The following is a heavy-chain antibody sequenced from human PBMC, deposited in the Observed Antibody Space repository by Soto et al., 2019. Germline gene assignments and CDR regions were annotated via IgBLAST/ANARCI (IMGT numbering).Heavy chain of an antibody. J-gene: IGHJ4*02. Sequence: QVQLQESGPGLVKPSETLSLTCTVSGGSISSYYWSWIRQPPGKGLEWLGYIYYSGSTNYNPSLKSRGTISVDTSKNQFSLKLSSVTAADTAVYYCARVRGGWFFFDYWGQGTLVTVSS. V-gene: IGHV4-59*01. CDR1: GGSISSYY. CDR3: ARVRGGWFFFDY. CDR2: IYYSGST. D-gene: IGHD6-19*01.